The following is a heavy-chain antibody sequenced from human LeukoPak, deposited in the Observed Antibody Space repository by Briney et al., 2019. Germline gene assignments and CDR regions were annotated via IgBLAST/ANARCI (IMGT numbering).Heavy chain of an antibody. CDR2: INPNSGGT. Sequence: GASVKVSCKASGYTFTGYYMHWVRQAPGQGLEWMGWINPNSGGTNYAQKFQGRVTMTRDTSISTAYMELSRLRSDDTAVYYCARVKVRGYTAMVPQKNWFDPRGQGTLVTVSS. CDR3: ARVKVRGYTAMVPQKNWFDP. J-gene: IGHJ5*02. CDR1: GYTFTGYY. D-gene: IGHD5-18*01. V-gene: IGHV1-2*02.